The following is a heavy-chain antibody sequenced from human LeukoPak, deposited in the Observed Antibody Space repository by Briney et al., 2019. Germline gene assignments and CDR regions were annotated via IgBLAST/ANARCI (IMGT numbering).Heavy chain of an antibody. D-gene: IGHD6-13*01. CDR1: GFTFSNFA. V-gene: IGHV3-49*04. Sequence: GGSLRLSCAASGFTFSNFATSWVRQAPGKGLEWVGFIRSKAYGGTTEYAASVKGRFTISRDDSKSIAYLQMNSLKTEDTAVYYCTRARSHIAAVRFDPWGQGTLVTVSS. CDR2: IRSKAYGGTT. J-gene: IGHJ5*02. CDR3: TRARSHIAAVRFDP.